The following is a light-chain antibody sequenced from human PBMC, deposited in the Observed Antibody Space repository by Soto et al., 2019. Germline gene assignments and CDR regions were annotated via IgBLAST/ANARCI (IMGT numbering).Light chain of an antibody. CDR3: SSFAGNNNLV. V-gene: IGLV2-8*01. J-gene: IGLJ2*01. Sequence: QSVLTQPPSASGSPGQSVTISCTGTSSDVGGYNYVSWYQQHRGKAPKLMISEVSKRPSGVPDRFSGSKSGNTASLTVSGLQAEDEADYYCSSFAGNNNLVFGGGTKVTVL. CDR1: SSDVGGYNY. CDR2: EVS.